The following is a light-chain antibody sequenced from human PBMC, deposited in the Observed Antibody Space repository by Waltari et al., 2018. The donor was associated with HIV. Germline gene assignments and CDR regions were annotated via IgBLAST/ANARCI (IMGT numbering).Light chain of an antibody. CDR2: EVT. CDR1: FSQVGGYNL. Sequence: QSALTQPAPVSGSPGPSITISCTGTFSQVGGYNLFSRYQNHPGEAPKIMIYEVTKRPSGVSNRFPGSQSGKPASLTISGLQAEDEADYYCCSYAGSRIHVVFGGGTKLTVL. CDR3: CSYAGSRIHVV. J-gene: IGLJ2*01. V-gene: IGLV2-23*02.